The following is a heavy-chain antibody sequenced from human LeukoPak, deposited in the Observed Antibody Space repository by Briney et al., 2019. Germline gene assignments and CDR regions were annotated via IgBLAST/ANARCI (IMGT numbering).Heavy chain of an antibody. J-gene: IGHJ4*02. CDR1: GGSVSSNTTS. V-gene: IGHV6-1*01. CDR3: ARGRPVDY. Sequence: SQTLPLTCAISGGSVSSNTTSWNWIRQSPSRGLEWLGRTYYRSKWYNKYAVSVKSRIPINPGTSKNQFSLQLASVTPEDTAVYYCARGRPVDYWGQGTLVTVSS. CDR2: TYYRSKWYN.